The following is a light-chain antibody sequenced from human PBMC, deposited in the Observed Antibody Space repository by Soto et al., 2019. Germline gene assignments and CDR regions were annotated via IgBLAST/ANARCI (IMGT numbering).Light chain of an antibody. V-gene: IGLV2-18*02. CDR2: EVN. J-gene: IGLJ1*01. Sequence: QSVLTQPPSVSGSPGQSVAVSCTGSSSDVGSYNRVSWYQQPPGAAPKLIIYEVNNRPSGVPDRFSGSKSGNTASLTISGLRAEDEADYYCTSFTTSTTYVFGTGTKFTVL. CDR1: SSDVGSYNR. CDR3: TSFTTSTTYV.